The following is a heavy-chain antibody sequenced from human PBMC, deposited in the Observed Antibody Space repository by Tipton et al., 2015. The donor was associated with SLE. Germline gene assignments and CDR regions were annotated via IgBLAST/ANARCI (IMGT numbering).Heavy chain of an antibody. V-gene: IGHV3-7*01. CDR1: GFTFSNYW. J-gene: IGHJ3*02. CDR3: ARVTIDGPFDI. Sequence: SLRLSCTASGFTFSNYWMNWVRQAPGKGLEWVANIKQDGSEIYYVDSVKGRFTITRDNAMNSLSLQMNSLRAEDTAVYYGARVTIDGPFDIWGQGTMVTVSS. CDR2: IKQDGSEI. D-gene: IGHD3-9*01.